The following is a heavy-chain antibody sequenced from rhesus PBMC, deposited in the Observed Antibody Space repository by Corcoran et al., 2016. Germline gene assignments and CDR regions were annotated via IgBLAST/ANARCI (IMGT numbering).Heavy chain of an antibody. J-gene: IGHJ2*01. CDR1: EFTLGSCG. V-gene: IGHV1-198*02. CDR3: ARGAAAGINSLDV. D-gene: IGHD6-31*01. CDR2: IIPLVVAT. Sequence: QVQLGQFGGAAEKPGGSVQVACKISEFTLGSCGISRLRMPPGQGLEWIGMIIPLVVATNDAEKNQGRVTITEDTSTSTDYMELSRLRDEDTAVYYCARGAAAGINSLDVWGPGTPITISS.